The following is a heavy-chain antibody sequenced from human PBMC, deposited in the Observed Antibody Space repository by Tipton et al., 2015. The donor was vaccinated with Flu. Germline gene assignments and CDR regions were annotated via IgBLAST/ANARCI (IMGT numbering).Heavy chain of an antibody. CDR2: IYHSGNT. V-gene: IGHV4-30-2*01. Sequence: SGLVKPSQTLSLSCSVSGASLSSGGYSWGWIRQPPGMGLEWIGHIYHSGNTYYTPSLKSRVTISMDTSKNHLLLNLNSVTAADTAVYYCARAWGGYFDYWGQGTLVTVSS. D-gene: IGHD3-16*01. J-gene: IGHJ4*02. CDR1: GASLSSGGYS. CDR3: ARAWGGYFDY.